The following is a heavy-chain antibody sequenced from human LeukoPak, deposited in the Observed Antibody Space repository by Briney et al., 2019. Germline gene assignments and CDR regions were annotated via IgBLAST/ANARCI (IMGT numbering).Heavy chain of an antibody. CDR1: GGSISSYY. CDR2: VHTSGST. D-gene: IGHD5-24*01. Sequence: SETLSLTCTVSGGSISSYYWSWIRQPAGKGLEWIGRVHTSGSTNYNPSLKSRISMSVDTSKNQFSLKLTSVTAADTAVYYCARGQRWLQALDFWGQGTLVTVSS. J-gene: IGHJ4*02. CDR3: ARGQRWLQALDF. V-gene: IGHV4-4*07.